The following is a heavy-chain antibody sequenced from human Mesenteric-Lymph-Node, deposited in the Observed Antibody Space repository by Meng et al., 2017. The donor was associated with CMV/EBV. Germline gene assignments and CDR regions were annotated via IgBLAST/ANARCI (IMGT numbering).Heavy chain of an antibody. CDR2: INHSGST. J-gene: IGHJ6*02. CDR3: ARDPWEPIYYYYGMDV. V-gene: IGHV4-39*07. Sequence: SETLSLTCTVSGASISSTSYYWGWIRQPPGKGLEWIGEINHSGSTNYNPSLKSRVTISVDTSKNQFSLKLNSVTAADTAVYYCARDPWEPIYYYYGMDVWGQGTTVTVSS. CDR1: GASISSTSYY. D-gene: IGHD1-26*01.